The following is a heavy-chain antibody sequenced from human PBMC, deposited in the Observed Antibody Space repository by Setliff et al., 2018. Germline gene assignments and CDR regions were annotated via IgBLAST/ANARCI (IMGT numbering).Heavy chain of an antibody. D-gene: IGHD3-10*01. V-gene: IGHV4-38-2*01. Sequence: LSLTCAVSGYSISSGYYWGWIRQPPGKGLEWIGSIYHSGSTYYNPSLKSRVTISVDTSKNQFSLKLSSVTAADTAVYYRARLRYYGSGSYLDYWGQGTLVTVSS. CDR2: IYHSGST. CDR3: ARLRYYGSGSYLDY. J-gene: IGHJ4*02. CDR1: GYSISSGYY.